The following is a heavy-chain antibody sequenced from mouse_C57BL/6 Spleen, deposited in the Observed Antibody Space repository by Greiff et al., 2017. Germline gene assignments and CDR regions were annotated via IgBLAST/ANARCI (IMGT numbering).Heavy chain of an antibody. Sequence: EVQLQQSGAELVRPGASVKLSCTASGFNIKDYYMHWVKQRPEQGLEWIGRIDPEDGDTEYAPKFQGKATMTADTSSNTAYLQLSSLTSEDTAVYYCSSTRGRDYFDYWGQGTTLTVSS. D-gene: IGHD2-1*01. CDR1: GFNIKDYY. CDR2: IDPEDGDT. V-gene: IGHV14-1*01. J-gene: IGHJ2*01. CDR3: SSTRGRDYFDY.